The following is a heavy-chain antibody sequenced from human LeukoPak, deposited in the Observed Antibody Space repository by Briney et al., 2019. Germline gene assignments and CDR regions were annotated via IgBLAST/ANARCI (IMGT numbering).Heavy chain of an antibody. Sequence: GGSLRLSCAASGFTFSSYWMHWVRQAPGKGLVWVSRINSDGSSTSYADSVKGRFTIPRDNAKNTLYLQMNSLRAEDTAVYYCARDSGSSVGVDYWGQGTLVTVSS. CDR1: GFTFSSYW. J-gene: IGHJ4*02. CDR2: INSDGSST. CDR3: ARDSGSSVGVDY. D-gene: IGHD1-26*01. V-gene: IGHV3-74*01.